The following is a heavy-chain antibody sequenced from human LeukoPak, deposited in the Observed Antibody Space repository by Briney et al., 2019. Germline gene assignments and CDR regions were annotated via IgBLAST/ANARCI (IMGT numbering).Heavy chain of an antibody. J-gene: IGHJ6*03. CDR2: VSGGDVHT. V-gene: IGHV3-23*01. CDR1: GFTFSTYG. Sequence: PGGFLRLSCAASGFTFSTYGMTWVRQAPGKGLEWVSAVSGGDVHTYYADSVKGRVTISRDNSKNTLFLQINSLRAEDTAVYYCAKNGVRGAFCSGGTWYPYYYYYMDVWGKGTTVTISS. CDR3: AKNGVRGAFCSGGTWYPYYYYYMDV. D-gene: IGHD2-15*01.